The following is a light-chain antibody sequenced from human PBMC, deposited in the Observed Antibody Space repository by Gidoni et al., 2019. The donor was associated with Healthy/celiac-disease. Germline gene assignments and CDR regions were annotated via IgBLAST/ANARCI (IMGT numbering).Light chain of an antibody. Sequence: EIVLTQSPGTLSLSPGERATLSCSASQSVSNGYLAWYQQKPGQAPRLLVYGAYGASTRATGIPDRFSGSGSRTDFTLTLSRLEPEDSAVYYCQQYGSLVTFGGGTKVEIK. CDR2: GAYGAS. CDR3: QQYGSLVT. CDR1: QSVSNGY. J-gene: IGKJ4*01. V-gene: IGKV3-20*01.